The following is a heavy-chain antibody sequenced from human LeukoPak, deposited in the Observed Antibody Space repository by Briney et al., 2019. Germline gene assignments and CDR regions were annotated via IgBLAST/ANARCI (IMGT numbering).Heavy chain of an antibody. CDR1: GFTFSSCA. V-gene: IGHV3-23*01. CDR2: ISGSGGST. Sequence: GGSLRLSCAASGFTFSSCAMSWVRQAPGKGLEWVSAISGSGGSTYYADSVKGRFTISRDNSKNTLYLQMNSLRAEDTALYYCAKGRVSTAILDSWGQGTLVTVSS. D-gene: IGHD4-17*01. J-gene: IGHJ4*02. CDR3: AKGRVSTAILDS.